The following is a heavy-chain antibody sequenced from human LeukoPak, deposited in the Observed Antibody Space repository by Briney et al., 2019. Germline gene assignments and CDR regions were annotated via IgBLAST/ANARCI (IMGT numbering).Heavy chain of an antibody. D-gene: IGHD5-12*01. CDR2: MNPNSGHT. Sequence: ASVKVSCKASGYTFTNYDINWVRQATGQGLEWMGWMNPNSGHTGYAQKFQGRVTITRDTSINTAYMELRSLRSEDTAVYYCARGDSGYGSYYYMDVWGKGTTVTVSS. J-gene: IGHJ6*03. CDR3: ARGDSGYGSYYYMDV. V-gene: IGHV1-8*03. CDR1: GYTFTNYD.